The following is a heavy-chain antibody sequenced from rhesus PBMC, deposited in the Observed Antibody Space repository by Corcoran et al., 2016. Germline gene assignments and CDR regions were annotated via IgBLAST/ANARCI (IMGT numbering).Heavy chain of an antibody. CDR2: IHPGGGST. CDR1: GFTFGSYY. J-gene: IGHJ4*01. Sequence: EVQLVESGGGLVQPGGSLRLSCTGSGFTFGSYYMYWVRQAPGKGLEWVSAIHPGGGSTWYTDSVKCRFTISKENAKNTLYLQMDSLRAEDTAVYYCARLTSGYYTLWGQGVLVTVSS. CDR3: ARLTSGYYTL. D-gene: IGHD3-28*01. V-gene: IGHV3-8*01.